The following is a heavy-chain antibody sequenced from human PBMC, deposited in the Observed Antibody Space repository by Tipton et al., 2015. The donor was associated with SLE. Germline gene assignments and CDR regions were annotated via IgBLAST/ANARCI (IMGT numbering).Heavy chain of an antibody. CDR1: GGSIRSSNW. CDR2: IYHSGST. V-gene: IGHV4-4*02. Sequence: TLSLTCAVSGGSIRSSNWWSWVRQPPGKGLEWIWEIYHSGSTNYNPSLRGRVDLSVDTSKNQVSLSLTSLTAADTAVYYCAREGAGSDAFDIWGRGTMVTVSS. CDR3: AREGAGSDAFDI. D-gene: IGHD3-10*01. J-gene: IGHJ3*02.